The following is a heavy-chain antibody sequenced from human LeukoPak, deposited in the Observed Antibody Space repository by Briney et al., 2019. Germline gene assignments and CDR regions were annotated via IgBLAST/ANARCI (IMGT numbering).Heavy chain of an antibody. J-gene: IGHJ6*03. D-gene: IGHD6-13*01. CDR3: ARGSSRAYYYYYYYMDV. CDR1: GGSFSGYY. V-gene: IGHV4-34*01. CDR2: INHSGRT. Sequence: SETLSLTCAVYGGSFSGYYWSWIRQPPGKGLEWIGEINHSGRTNYNPSLKSRVTISVDTSKNQFSLKLSSVTAADTAVYYCARGSSRAYYYYYYYMDVWGKGTTVTVSS.